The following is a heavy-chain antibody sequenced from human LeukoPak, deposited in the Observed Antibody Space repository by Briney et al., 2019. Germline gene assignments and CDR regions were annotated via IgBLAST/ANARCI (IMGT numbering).Heavy chain of an antibody. CDR1: GYSIRSGYQ. Sequence: SETLSLTCSVSGYSIRSGYQWGWIRQAPGKGLEWIGSINYSGRTYDNPSLKSRVTTSIDTSKNQIFLKLRSTTAADTAHYYCARAEINDYNRYWGQGILVIVSS. V-gene: IGHV4-38-2*01. CDR2: INYSGRT. J-gene: IGHJ4*02. D-gene: IGHD4-11*01. CDR3: ARAEINDYNRY.